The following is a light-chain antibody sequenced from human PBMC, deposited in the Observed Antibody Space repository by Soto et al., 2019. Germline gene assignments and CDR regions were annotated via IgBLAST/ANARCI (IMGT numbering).Light chain of an antibody. V-gene: IGLV2-14*01. CDR2: EVN. J-gene: IGLJ2*01. CDR1: SGDVGGYNY. Sequence: QAVVTQPASVSGSPGQSITISCTGTSGDVGGYNYVSWYQQHPGKAPKLMIYEVNNRPSGVSNRFSGSKSGNTASLTISGLQAEDEADYYCNSYTSSTTLLFGGGTKLTVL. CDR3: NSYTSSTTLL.